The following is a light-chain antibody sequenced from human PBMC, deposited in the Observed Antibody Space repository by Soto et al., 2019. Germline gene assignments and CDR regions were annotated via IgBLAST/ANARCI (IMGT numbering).Light chain of an antibody. V-gene: IGKV1-5*01. CDR3: QQYNSYPRT. CDR2: DAS. Sequence: DIQMTQSPSSLSASVGDRFTITGLASQSISSYLNWYQQKPGKAPKLLIYDASSLESGVPSRFSGSGSGTEFTLTISSLQPDDFATYYCQQYNSYPRTFGQGTKVDI. J-gene: IGKJ1*01. CDR1: QSISSY.